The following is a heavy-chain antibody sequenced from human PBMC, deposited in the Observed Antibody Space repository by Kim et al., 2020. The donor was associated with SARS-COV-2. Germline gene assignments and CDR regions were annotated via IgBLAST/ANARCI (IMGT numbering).Heavy chain of an antibody. D-gene: IGHD2-21*01. CDR1: GGSISTNY. V-gene: IGHV4-4*07. CDR2: IYASGST. CDR3: ARGSPRADCGANCYLDY. Sequence: SETLSLTCTVSGGSISTNYWGWIRQSAGKGLEWIGRIYASGSTDYNASLKSRVAMSVDTSKNQFSLELSSVTAADTAVYFCARGSPRADCGANCYLDYWGQGILVTVSA. J-gene: IGHJ4*02.